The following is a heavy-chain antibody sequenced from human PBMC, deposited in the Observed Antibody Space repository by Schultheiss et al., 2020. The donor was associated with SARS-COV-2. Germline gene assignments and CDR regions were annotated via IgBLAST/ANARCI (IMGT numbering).Heavy chain of an antibody. CDR3: ARELDYGDYETLGYYGMDV. Sequence: GGSLRLSCAASGFTFSDYYMSWIRQAPGKGLEWVSGISWNSGSIGYADSVKGRFTISRDNSKNTLYLQMNSLRDEDTAVYYCARELDYGDYETLGYYGMDVWGQGTTVTVSS. D-gene: IGHD4-17*01. J-gene: IGHJ6*02. V-gene: IGHV3-11*04. CDR2: ISWNSGSI. CDR1: GFTFSDYY.